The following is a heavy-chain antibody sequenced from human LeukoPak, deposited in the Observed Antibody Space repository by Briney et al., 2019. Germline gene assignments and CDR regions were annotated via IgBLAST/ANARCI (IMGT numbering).Heavy chain of an antibody. CDR2: INPNSGGT. V-gene: IGHV1-2*06. CDR3: ARGSDYYDSLRFDP. CDR1: GYTFTGYY. D-gene: IGHD3-22*01. Sequence: ASVKVSCKASGYTFTGYYMHWVRQAPGQGLEWMGRINPNSGGTNYAQKFQGRVTMTRDTSISTAYMELSRLRSDDTAVYYCARGSDYYDSLRFDPWGQGTLVTVSS. J-gene: IGHJ5*02.